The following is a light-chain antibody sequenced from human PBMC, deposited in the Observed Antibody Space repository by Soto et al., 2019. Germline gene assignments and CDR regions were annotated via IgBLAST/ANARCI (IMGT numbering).Light chain of an antibody. CDR3: QQYNNGTPIT. CDR1: QSVSIK. V-gene: IGKV3-15*01. CDR2: DTS. J-gene: IGKJ5*01. Sequence: EIVMTQSPATRSVSPGERSTLSCMASQSVSIKLAWYQQNPGQAPRLLIYDTSTRATGIPARFSGSGSGTEFTLTISSLQSEDFAVYYCQQYNNGTPITFGQGTRLE.